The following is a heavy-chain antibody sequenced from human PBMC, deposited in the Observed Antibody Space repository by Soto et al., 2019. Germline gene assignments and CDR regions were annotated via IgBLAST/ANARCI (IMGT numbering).Heavy chain of an antibody. J-gene: IGHJ5*02. CDR3: ARYCSGGSCYSLWFDP. Sequence: QVQLQESGPGLVKPSQTLSLTCTVSGGSISSGGYYWSWIRQHPGKGLEWIGYIYYSGSTYYNPSLKSRVTMSVDTSKNQFSLKLSSVTAADTAVYYCARYCSGGSCYSLWFDPWGQGTLVTVSS. V-gene: IGHV4-31*03. D-gene: IGHD2-15*01. CDR2: IYYSGST. CDR1: GGSISSGGYY.